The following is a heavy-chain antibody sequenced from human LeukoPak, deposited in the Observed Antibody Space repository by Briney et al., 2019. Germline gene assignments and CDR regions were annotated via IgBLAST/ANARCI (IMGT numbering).Heavy chain of an antibody. V-gene: IGHV3-23*01. CDR2: ISGSGGST. Sequence: GGSLRLSCAASGFTFSSYAMSWVRQAPGKGLEWVSAISGSGGSTYYADSVKGRFNICRDNSKNTLYLQMNSLRAEDTAVYYCAKDVIGGYIVWGQGTLVTVSS. D-gene: IGHD5-18*01. CDR3: AKDVIGGYIV. J-gene: IGHJ1*01. CDR1: GFTFSSYA.